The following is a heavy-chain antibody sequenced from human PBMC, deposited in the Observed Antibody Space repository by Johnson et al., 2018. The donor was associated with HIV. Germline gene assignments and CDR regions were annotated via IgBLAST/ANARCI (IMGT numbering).Heavy chain of an antibody. D-gene: IGHD3-16*01. V-gene: IGHV3-9*01. CDR2: ISWNSGSI. CDR3: AKDRGTDDAFDI. Sequence: VQLVESGGGLVQPGGSLRLSCVASGFIFSDHYMDWVRQAPGKGLELVSGISWNSGSIGYADSVKGRFTISRDNAKNSLYLQMNSLRAEDTALYYCAKDRGTDDAFDIWGQGTVVTVSS. J-gene: IGHJ3*02. CDR1: GFIFSDHY.